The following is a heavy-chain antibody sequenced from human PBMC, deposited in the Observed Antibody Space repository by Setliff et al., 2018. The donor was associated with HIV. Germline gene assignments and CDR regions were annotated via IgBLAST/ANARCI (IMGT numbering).Heavy chain of an antibody. CDR3: AREKTGLSNWFDP. D-gene: IGHD7-27*01. V-gene: IGHV1-8*02. Sequence: ASVKVSCKASGYTFTSYDINWVRQATGQGFEWMGWMNPNSGNTGYAQKFQGRVTMTRNTAITTAYMELSSLRSEDTAVYYCAREKTGLSNWFDPWGQGTVVTVSS. J-gene: IGHJ5*02. CDR1: GYTFTSYD. CDR2: MNPNSGNT.